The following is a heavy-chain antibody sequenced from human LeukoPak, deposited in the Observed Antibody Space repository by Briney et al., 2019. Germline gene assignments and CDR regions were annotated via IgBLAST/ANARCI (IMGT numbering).Heavy chain of an antibody. V-gene: IGHV1-69*04. CDR1: GGTFSSYA. CDR2: IIPILGIA. J-gene: IGHJ4*02. CDR3: ASGYGDYVWYFDY. Sequence: EASVKVSCKASGGTFSSYAISWVRQAPGQGLEWMGRIIPILGIANYVQKFQGRVTITADKSTSTAYMELSSLRSEDTAVYYCASGYGDYVWYFDYWGQGTLVTVSS. D-gene: IGHD4-17*01.